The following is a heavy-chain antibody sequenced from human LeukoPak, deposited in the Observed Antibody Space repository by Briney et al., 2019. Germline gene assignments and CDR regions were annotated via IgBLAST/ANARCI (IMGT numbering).Heavy chain of an antibody. Sequence: SETLSLTCTVSGGSISNYYWSWIRQPPGKKLELIGYIYYSGNTNYNPSLKGRVTISVDTSKNQFSLKVNSVTAADTAVYYCARTWIHLWLPDLWGRGTLVSVSS. CDR3: ARTWIHLWLPDL. V-gene: IGHV4-59*01. CDR1: GGSISNYY. D-gene: IGHD5-18*01. J-gene: IGHJ2*01. CDR2: IYYSGNT.